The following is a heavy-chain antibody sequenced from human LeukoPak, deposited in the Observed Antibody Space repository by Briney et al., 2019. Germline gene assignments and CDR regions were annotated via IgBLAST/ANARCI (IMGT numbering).Heavy chain of an antibody. CDR3: AKDPTGNYYFDY. Sequence: GGSLRLSCAASGFTFSSYAMSWVRQAPGKGLEWVSAISGSGGSTYYADSVKGRFTISRGNSKNTLYLQMNSLRAEDTAVYYCAKDPTGNYYFDYWGQGTLVTVSS. J-gene: IGHJ4*02. CDR1: GFTFSSYA. D-gene: IGHD1-1*01. V-gene: IGHV3-23*01. CDR2: ISGSGGST.